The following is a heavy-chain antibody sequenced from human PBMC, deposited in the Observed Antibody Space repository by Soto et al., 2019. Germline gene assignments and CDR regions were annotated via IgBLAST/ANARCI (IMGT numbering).Heavy chain of an antibody. J-gene: IGHJ4*02. V-gene: IGHV3-30*04. CDR1: GFTYSYYN. CDR2: ISYDGRIK. Sequence: QVHLVESGGGVVQPGRSLRLSCAASGFTYSYYNMHWVRQPPGKGLEWVAVISYDGRIKYYADSVRGRLTISRDNSENTLYLQMNSLRVEDTAVYYCARDFEARRDAYNSRGDDWGQGTLVTVSS. D-gene: IGHD3-10*01. CDR3: ARDFEARRDAYNSRGDD.